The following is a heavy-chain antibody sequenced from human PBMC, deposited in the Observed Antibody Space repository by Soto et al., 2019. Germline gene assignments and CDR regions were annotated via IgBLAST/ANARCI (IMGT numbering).Heavy chain of an antibody. Sequence: QVQLVQSGAEVKKPGASVKVSCKASGYTFTSYGISWVRQAPGQGLEWMGWISAYNGNTNYAQKFQGRVTLTRDTSISTAYMELSRLRSDDMAVYYCARGRTVNFYGMDVWGQGTTVTVSS. V-gene: IGHV1-18*03. D-gene: IGHD4-17*01. J-gene: IGHJ6*02. CDR1: GYTFTSYG. CDR2: ISAYNGNT. CDR3: ARGRTVNFYGMDV.